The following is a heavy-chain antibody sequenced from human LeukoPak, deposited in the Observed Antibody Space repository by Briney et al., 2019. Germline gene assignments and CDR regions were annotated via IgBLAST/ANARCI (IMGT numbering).Heavy chain of an antibody. D-gene: IGHD6-13*01. Sequence: SETLSLTCAVYGGSFSGYYWSWIRRPPGKGLEWIGEINHSGSTNYNPSLKSRVTISVDTSKNQFSLKLSSVTTADTAVYYCARVPGYSRSRGAFDIWGQGTMVTVSS. V-gene: IGHV4-34*01. CDR3: ARVPGYSRSRGAFDI. CDR2: INHSGST. J-gene: IGHJ3*02. CDR1: GGSFSGYY.